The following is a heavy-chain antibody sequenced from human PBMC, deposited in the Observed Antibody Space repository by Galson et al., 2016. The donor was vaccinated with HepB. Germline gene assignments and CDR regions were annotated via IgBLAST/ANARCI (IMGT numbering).Heavy chain of an antibody. CDR3: SRVYYDFWSGYSKYIDV. CDR2: IRSKAYGGTT. CDR1: GFTFGDYA. V-gene: IGHV3-49*03. D-gene: IGHD3-3*01. Sequence: SLRLSCATSGFTFGDYAMSWFRQAPGKGLEWVGFIRSKAYGGTTEYAASVKGRFTISRDDSKSIAYLQMNSLKTEDTAVYYCSRVYYDFWSGYSKYIDVWGKGTPGTVSS. J-gene: IGHJ6*03.